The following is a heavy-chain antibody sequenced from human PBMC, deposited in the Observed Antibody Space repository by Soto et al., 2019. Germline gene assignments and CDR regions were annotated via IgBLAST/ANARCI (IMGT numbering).Heavy chain of an antibody. Sequence: EVQLVESGGGLVKPGGSLRLSCAASGFTFSSYSMNWVRQAPGKGLEWVSSISSSSSYIYYADSVKGRFTISRDNAKNSLYLQMNSLRAEDTAVYYCARDFGLEVTAMVLYYYYYGMDVWGQGTTVTVSS. CDR3: ARDFGLEVTAMVLYYYYYGMDV. CDR2: ISSSSSYI. V-gene: IGHV3-21*01. D-gene: IGHD5-18*01. CDR1: GFTFSSYS. J-gene: IGHJ6*02.